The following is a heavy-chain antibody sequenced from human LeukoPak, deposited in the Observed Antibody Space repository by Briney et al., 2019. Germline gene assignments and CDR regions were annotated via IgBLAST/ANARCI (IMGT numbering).Heavy chain of an antibody. CDR3: ARTRYDYYDSSGEVSYYMDV. J-gene: IGHJ6*03. V-gene: IGHV4-4*07. Sequence: PSETLSLTCTVSGGSTSTYYWSWIRQPAGKGLEWIGRIYTSGSTNYNPSLKSRVTMSVDTSKNQFSLKLSSVTAADTAVYYCARTRYDYYDSSGEVSYYMDVWGKGTTVT. D-gene: IGHD3-22*01. CDR2: IYTSGST. CDR1: GGSTSTYY.